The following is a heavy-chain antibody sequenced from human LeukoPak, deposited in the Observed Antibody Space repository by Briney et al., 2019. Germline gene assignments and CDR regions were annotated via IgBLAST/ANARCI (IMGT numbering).Heavy chain of an antibody. D-gene: IGHD1-26*01. V-gene: IGHV4-59*01. J-gene: IGHJ2*01. CDR1: GASISSYY. Sequence: SESLSLTCPVSGASISSYYWSWVRQPPRKVLEWIAYIHYSGTTNYTPPLKSRVHISVDTSKNQFSLKLSSVTAADTAVYYCASVRAWEPPWYFDLWGRGTLVAVSS. CDR2: IHYSGTT. CDR3: ASVRAWEPPWYFDL.